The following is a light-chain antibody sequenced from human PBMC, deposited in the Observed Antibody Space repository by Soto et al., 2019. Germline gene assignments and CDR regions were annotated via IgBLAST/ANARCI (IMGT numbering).Light chain of an antibody. CDR3: SSYTSSSTLP. CDR1: SSNVGGYNY. V-gene: IGLV2-14*01. Sequence: QSALTQPASVSGSPGQSITISCTGTSSNVGGYNYVSWYQQHPGKAPKLMIYDVSNRPSGVSNRFSGSKSGNTASLTISGLQDEDEADYYCSSYTSSSTLPFGGGTKLTVL. CDR2: DVS. J-gene: IGLJ2*01.